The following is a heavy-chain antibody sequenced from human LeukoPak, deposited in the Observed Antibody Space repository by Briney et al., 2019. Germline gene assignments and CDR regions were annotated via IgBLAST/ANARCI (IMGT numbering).Heavy chain of an antibody. CDR2: IRCDSSYI. Sequence: GGSLRLSCAASGFTFSSYSVNWVRQAPGKGLEWVSSIRCDSSYIYYADSVKGRFTISRDNAKNSLYLQMNSLRAEDTAVYYCARGEIVVENWGQGTMVTVSS. CDR1: GFTFSSYS. J-gene: IGHJ3*01. CDR3: ARGEIVVEN. V-gene: IGHV3-21*01. D-gene: IGHD2-2*01.